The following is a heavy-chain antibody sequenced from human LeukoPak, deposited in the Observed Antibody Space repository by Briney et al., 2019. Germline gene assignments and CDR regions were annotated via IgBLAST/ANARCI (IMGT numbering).Heavy chain of an antibody. CDR3: ARGGVYYDFWSGYYTGYFDY. CDR2: IYYSGST. Sequence: PSETLSLTCTVSGGSISSGDYYWSWIRQPPGKGLEWIGYIYYSGSTYYNPSLKSRVTISVDTSKSQFSLKLSSVTAADTAVYYCARGGVYYDFWSGYYTGYFDYWGQGTLVTVSS. D-gene: IGHD3-3*01. CDR1: GGSISSGDYY. V-gene: IGHV4-30-4*08. J-gene: IGHJ4*02.